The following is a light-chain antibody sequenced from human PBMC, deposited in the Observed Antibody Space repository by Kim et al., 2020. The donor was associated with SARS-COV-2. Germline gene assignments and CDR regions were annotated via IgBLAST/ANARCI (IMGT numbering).Light chain of an antibody. V-gene: IGLV1-51*01. CDR1: RSNIGMNF. J-gene: IGLJ3*02. CDR2: DND. Sequence: GQKITIPCSGSRSNIGMNFVSWYQHLPGAAPKLIIHDNDQRPSGIPERFSASRSGTSATLAIAGLQAGDEAHYYCVAWDSGLSEEVFGGGTQLTVL. CDR3: VAWDSGLSEEV.